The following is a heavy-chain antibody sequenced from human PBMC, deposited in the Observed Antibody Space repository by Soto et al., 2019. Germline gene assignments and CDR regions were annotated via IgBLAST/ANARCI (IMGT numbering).Heavy chain of an antibody. D-gene: IGHD2-21*01. CDR3: ARSLLQGDF. Sequence: QVQLVQSGAEVKKPGASVKVSCKASGYIFIHYYIHWVRQAPGQGLEWMAIINPNGGSTSCAQKLQGRATVTADTSTSTVSMELNSLGSDDTAVYFCARSLLQGDFWGQGTLVTVSS. J-gene: IGHJ4*02. CDR2: INPNGGST. CDR1: GYIFIHYY. V-gene: IGHV1-46*04.